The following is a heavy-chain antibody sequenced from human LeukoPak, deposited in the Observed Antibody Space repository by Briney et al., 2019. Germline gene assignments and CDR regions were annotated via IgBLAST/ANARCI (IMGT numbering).Heavy chain of an antibody. J-gene: IGHJ5*02. Sequence: ASVEVSCKASGYTFTSYYMHWVRQAPGQGLEWMGGIIPIFGTANYAQKFQGRVTITADKSTSTAYMELSSLRSEDTAVYYCASLYYDILTGPNWFDPRGQGTLVTVSS. CDR2: IIPIFGTA. CDR3: ASLYYDILTGPNWFDP. D-gene: IGHD3-9*01. V-gene: IGHV1-69*06. CDR1: GYTFTSYY.